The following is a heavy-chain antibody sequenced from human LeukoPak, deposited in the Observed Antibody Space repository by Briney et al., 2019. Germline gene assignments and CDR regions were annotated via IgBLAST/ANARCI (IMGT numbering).Heavy chain of an antibody. J-gene: IGHJ4*02. Sequence: PSETLSLTCSVSGGSSSSSSYYWGWIRQPPGKGLEWIGEINHSGSTNYNPSLKSRVTISVDTSKNQFSLKLSSVTAADTAVYYCARGFTSAAAGTSSLGYWGQGTLVTVSS. CDR2: INHSGST. D-gene: IGHD6-13*01. CDR3: ARGFTSAAAGTSSLGY. CDR1: GGSSSSSSYY. V-gene: IGHV4-39*07.